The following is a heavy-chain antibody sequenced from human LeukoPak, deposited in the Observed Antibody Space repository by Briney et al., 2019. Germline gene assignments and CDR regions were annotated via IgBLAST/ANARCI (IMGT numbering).Heavy chain of an antibody. Sequence: SETLSLTCTVSGGSISSYYWSWIRQPPGKGLEWIGYIYYSGSTNYNPSLKSRVTISVDTSKNQFSLKLSSVTAADTAVYYCARENGLGATVDYWGQRTLVTVSS. CDR2: IYYSGST. D-gene: IGHD1-26*01. CDR3: ARENGLGATVDY. CDR1: GGSISSYY. J-gene: IGHJ4*02. V-gene: IGHV4-59*01.